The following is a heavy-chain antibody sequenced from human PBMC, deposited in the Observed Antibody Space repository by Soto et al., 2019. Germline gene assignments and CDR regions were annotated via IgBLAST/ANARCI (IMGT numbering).Heavy chain of an antibody. V-gene: IGHV3-21*01. D-gene: IGHD3-22*01. Sequence: VGSLRLSCAASGFTFSLYSMIWVRQAPGKGLEWVASITSSSSYIYYEDSLKGRFTISRDNAKNSLFLQLDSLRAEDTAVYFCVRARSTDSRPDYWGQGTRVTVSS. CDR3: VRARSTDSRPDY. J-gene: IGHJ4*02. CDR2: ITSSSSYI. CDR1: GFTFSLYS.